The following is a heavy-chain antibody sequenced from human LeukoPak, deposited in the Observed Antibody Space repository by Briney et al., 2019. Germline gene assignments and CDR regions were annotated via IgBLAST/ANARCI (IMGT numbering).Heavy chain of an antibody. CDR3: AKSPQLRFFFYYFDY. Sequence: GGSLRLSCAASGFTFSSYAMSWVRQAPGKGLERVSAISGSGGSTYYADSVKGRFTISRDNSKNTLYLQMNSLRAEDTAVYYCAKSPQLRFFFYYFDYWGQGTLVTVSS. J-gene: IGHJ4*02. V-gene: IGHV3-23*01. CDR2: ISGSGGST. D-gene: IGHD3-3*01. CDR1: GFTFSSYA.